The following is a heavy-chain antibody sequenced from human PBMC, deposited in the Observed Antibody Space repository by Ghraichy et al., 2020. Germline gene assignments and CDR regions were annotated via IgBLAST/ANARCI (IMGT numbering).Heavy chain of an antibody. J-gene: IGHJ6*02. CDR2: ISYDGNNK. D-gene: IGHD3-22*01. Sequence: LTCAASGFTFSRYGLHWVRQAPGKGLEWVAVISYDGNNKYHADSVKGRFTISRDNSKNTLYLQMNSLRGEDTAVYYCAKERDTSGYYSFRGDYYGMDVWGQGTTVTVSS. CDR1: GFTFSRYG. V-gene: IGHV3-30*18. CDR3: AKERDTSGYYSFRGDYYGMDV.